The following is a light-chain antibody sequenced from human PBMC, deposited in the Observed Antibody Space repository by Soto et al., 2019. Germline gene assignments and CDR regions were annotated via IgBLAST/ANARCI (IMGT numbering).Light chain of an antibody. V-gene: IGLV1-40*01. Sequence: QAVVTQPPSVSGAPGQRVTISCTGSSSNIGANYDVHWYHHLPETAPKLLIYRNTDRPSGVPDRFSGSRSGTSASLAITGLQAEDEGDFYCQSFDNSLNRVVFGGGTKLTVL. CDR3: QSFDNSLNRVV. CDR1: SSNIGANYD. CDR2: RNT. J-gene: IGLJ2*01.